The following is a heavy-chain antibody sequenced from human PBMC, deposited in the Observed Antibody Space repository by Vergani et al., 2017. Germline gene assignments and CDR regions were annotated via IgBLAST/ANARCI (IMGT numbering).Heavy chain of an antibody. J-gene: IGHJ4*01. CDR3: VRDLYGRGPFDV. V-gene: IGHV4-30-4*08. D-gene: IGHD2/OR15-2a*01. Sequence: QEQLQESGPGLVRPSQTLSLTCTLSGGAISNPDYHWSWFRQTPGTGLEWIASVFHLGTVYYNPSLRSRVRISIDAYNVLSLRLQSVTAADTAVYFCVRDLYGRGPFDVWGQGSLVTVSS. CDR2: VFHLGTV. CDR1: GGAISNPDYH.